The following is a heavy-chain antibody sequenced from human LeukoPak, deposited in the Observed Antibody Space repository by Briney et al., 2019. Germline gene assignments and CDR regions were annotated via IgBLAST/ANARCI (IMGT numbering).Heavy chain of an antibody. V-gene: IGHV3-30*18. J-gene: IGHJ4*02. CDR2: ISYDGSNK. CDR1: GFTFSSYG. CDR3: AKDMGHMVRGVIPYYFDY. Sequence: GGSLRLSCAASGFTFSSYGMHWVRQAPGKGLEWVAVISYDGSNKYHADSVKGRFTISRDNSKNTPYLQMNSLRAEDTAVYYCAKDMGHMVRGVIPYYFDYWGQGTLVTVSS. D-gene: IGHD3-10*01.